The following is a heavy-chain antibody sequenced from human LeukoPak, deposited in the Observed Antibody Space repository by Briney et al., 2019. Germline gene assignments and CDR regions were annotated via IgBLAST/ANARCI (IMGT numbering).Heavy chain of an antibody. CDR3: ARVGATSSYYYMDV. Sequence: SETLSLTCAVYGDSFKDYYWSWIRQSPGKGLEWIGEINHSGSTKYNPSLESRVTISVDTSKNQFSLKLSSVTAADTAVYYCARVGATSSYYYMDVWGKGTTVTVSS. D-gene: IGHD1-26*01. CDR1: GDSFKDYY. CDR2: INHSGST. J-gene: IGHJ6*03. V-gene: IGHV4-34*01.